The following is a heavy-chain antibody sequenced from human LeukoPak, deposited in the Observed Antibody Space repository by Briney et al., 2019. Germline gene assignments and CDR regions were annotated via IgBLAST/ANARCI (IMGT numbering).Heavy chain of an antibody. J-gene: IGHJ4*02. V-gene: IGHV1-18*01. CDR3: ARVGYYGSGTGGHFDY. CDR1: GYTFTSYG. D-gene: IGHD3-10*01. Sequence: ASVKVSCKASGYTFTSYGISWLRQAPGQGLERMGWISAYNGNTNYAQKLQGRVTMTTDTSTSTAYMELRSLRADDTAVYYCARVGYYGSGTGGHFDYWGQGTLVTVSS. CDR2: ISAYNGNT.